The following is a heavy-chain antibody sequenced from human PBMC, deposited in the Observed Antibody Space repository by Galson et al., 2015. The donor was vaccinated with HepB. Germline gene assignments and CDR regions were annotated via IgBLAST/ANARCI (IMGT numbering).Heavy chain of an antibody. V-gene: IGHV3-21*01. CDR2: ISSGTSGYI. J-gene: IGHJ4*02. CDR3: ARGYSGYDYPSHFDY. CDR1: GFTFRTYS. Sequence: SLRLSCAASGFTFRTYSMNWVRQAPGKGLEWVSSISSGTSGYIYYADSVKGRFTISRDNAKNSLYLQMNSLRAEDTAVYFCARGYSGYDYPSHFDYWGQGTLVTVSS. D-gene: IGHD5-12*01.